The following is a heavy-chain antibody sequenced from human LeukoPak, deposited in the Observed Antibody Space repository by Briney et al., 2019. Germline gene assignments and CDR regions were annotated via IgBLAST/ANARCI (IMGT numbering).Heavy chain of an antibody. CDR3: AREGSRSSFYFDY. D-gene: IGHD6-6*01. Sequence: GGSLTLSCAASEFTFSDFHMNWIRQAPGKGLEWISHISNTGSTIYYADSVKGRFTISRDNAKNSLYLQVKSLRVEDTGVYYCAREGSRSSFYFDYWGQGTLVTVSS. CDR2: ISNTGSTI. CDR1: EFTFSDFH. V-gene: IGHV3-11*04. J-gene: IGHJ4*02.